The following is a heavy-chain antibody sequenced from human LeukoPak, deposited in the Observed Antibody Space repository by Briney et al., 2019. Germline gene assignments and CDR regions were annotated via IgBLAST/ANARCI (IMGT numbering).Heavy chain of an antibody. V-gene: IGHV3-30*18. Sequence: PGGSLRLSCAASGFTFSSYGMHWVRQAPGKGLEWVAVISYDGSNKYYVDSVKGRFTISRDNSKNTLYLQMNSLTAEDTAVYYCGKATGTLGNWGQGTPVTVSS. CDR3: GKATGTLGN. D-gene: IGHD1-1*01. CDR2: ISYDGSNK. CDR1: GFTFSSYG. J-gene: IGHJ4*02.